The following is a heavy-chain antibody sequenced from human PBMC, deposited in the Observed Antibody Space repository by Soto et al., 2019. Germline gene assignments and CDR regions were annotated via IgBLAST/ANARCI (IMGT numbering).Heavy chain of an antibody. CDR3: ASGYYDSSGYQYYLDF. CDR2: IYYRGTT. V-gene: IGHV4-59*01. J-gene: IGHJ4*02. CDR1: GDSISSYY. D-gene: IGHD3-22*01. Sequence: KTSETLSLTCTVSGDSISSYYWSWIRQPPGKGLEWIGYIYYRGTTKYNPSLKSRVTMSVDTSKNQFSLRLNSVTAADTAVYYCASGYYDSSGYQYYLDFWGQGTLVTVSS.